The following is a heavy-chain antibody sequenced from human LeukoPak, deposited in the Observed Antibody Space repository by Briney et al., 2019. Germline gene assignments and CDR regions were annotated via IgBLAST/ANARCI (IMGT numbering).Heavy chain of an antibody. Sequence: ASVKVSCKASGYTCTGYYMHWVRQAPGQGLEWVGRIDPNSGGTSYAQKFQGRVTMTRDTSITTAYMELSRLTSDDTAVYYCARDSQVSADYWGQGTLVTVSS. CDR1: GYTCTGYY. D-gene: IGHD5/OR15-5a*01. J-gene: IGHJ4*02. CDR2: IDPNSGGT. CDR3: ARDSQVSADY. V-gene: IGHV1-2*06.